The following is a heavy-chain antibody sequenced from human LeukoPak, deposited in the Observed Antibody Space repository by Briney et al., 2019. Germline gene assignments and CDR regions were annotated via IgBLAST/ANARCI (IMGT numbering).Heavy chain of an antibody. CDR2: IFTSGST. CDR3: AREGKITMVRGVIRYYYMDV. CDR1: GGSISSGSYY. D-gene: IGHD3-10*01. J-gene: IGHJ6*03. Sequence: PSETLSLTCTVSGGSISSGSYYWGWIRQPAGKGLEWIGRIFTSGSTKYNPSLKSRFTISVDTSKNQFSLKLSSVTAADTAVYYCAREGKITMVRGVIRYYYMDVWGKGTTVTVSS. V-gene: IGHV4-61*02.